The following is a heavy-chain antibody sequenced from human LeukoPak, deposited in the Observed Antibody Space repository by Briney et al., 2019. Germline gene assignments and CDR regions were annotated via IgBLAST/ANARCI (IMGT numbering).Heavy chain of an antibody. CDR1: GGSISSSSYY. V-gene: IGHV4-39*07. CDR3: AGYRISGDY. CDR2: IYYSGST. Sequence: SETLSLTCTVSGGSISSSSYYGGWIRQPPGKGPEWIGSIYYSGSTYYNPPLKSRVTISVDTSKNQFSLKLSSVTAADTAVYYCAGYRISGDYWGQGTLVTVSS. J-gene: IGHJ4*02. D-gene: IGHD2-2*02.